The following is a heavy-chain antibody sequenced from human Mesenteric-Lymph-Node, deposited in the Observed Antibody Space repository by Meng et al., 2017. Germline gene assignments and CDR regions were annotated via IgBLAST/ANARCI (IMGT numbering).Heavy chain of an antibody. CDR1: GFTFSSYG. J-gene: IGHJ4*01. D-gene: IGHD5/OR15-5a*01. CDR2: IWYDGSNK. CDR3: ASGRTSLYNVYVWTSPRAYCFDD. Sequence: GESLKISCAASGFTFSSYGMHWVRQAPGKGLEWVAVIWYDGSNKYYADSVKGRFTISRDNSKNTLYLQMNSLRAEDTAVDYCASGRTSLYNVYVWTSPRAYCFDDWGQGTMVTVSS. V-gene: IGHV3-33*01.